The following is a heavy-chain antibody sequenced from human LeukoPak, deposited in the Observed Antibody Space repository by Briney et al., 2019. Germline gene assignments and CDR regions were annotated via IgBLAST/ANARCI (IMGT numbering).Heavy chain of an antibody. Sequence: GGSLRLSCAASGFTFTSAWMSWVRQPPGKGLEWVGRVKSKADGETTVYAAPVKNRFIISRDDSKNMQYLQMNSLKTEDTAVYFCTADWPGDRYPIDYWGQGILVTVSS. J-gene: IGHJ4*02. CDR1: GFTFTSAW. CDR2: VKSKADGETT. D-gene: IGHD4-17*01. CDR3: TADWPGDRYPIDY. V-gene: IGHV3-15*01.